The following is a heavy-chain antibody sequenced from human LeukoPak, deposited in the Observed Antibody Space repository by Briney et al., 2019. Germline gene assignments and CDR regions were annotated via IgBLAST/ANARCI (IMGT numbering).Heavy chain of an antibody. J-gene: IGHJ3*02. CDR1: GYIFTTYN. D-gene: IGHD3-22*01. V-gene: IGHV1-46*01. CDR2: VNPSTGGT. CDR3: ARPYDRSGYDAFDI. Sequence: ASVKVSCXASGYIFTTYNIHWVRQAPGQGLHWMGLVNPSTGGTTYAQKFQGRVSMTRDTSTSTLYMELSSLRFEDTAVYYCARPYDRSGYDAFDIWGQGTMVTVSS.